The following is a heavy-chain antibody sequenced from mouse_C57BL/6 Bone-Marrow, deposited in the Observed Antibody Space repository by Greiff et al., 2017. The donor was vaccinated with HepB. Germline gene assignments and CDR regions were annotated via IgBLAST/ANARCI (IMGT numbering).Heavy chain of an antibody. J-gene: IGHJ2*01. CDR1: GYTFTDYE. D-gene: IGHD1-1*01. V-gene: IGHV1-15*01. CDR3: TRPPVVAPYSFDY. CDR2: IDPETGGT. Sequence: VQLQQSGAELVRPGASVTLSCKASGYTFTDYEMHWVKQTPVHGLEWIGAIDPETGGTAYNQKFKGKAILNADKSSSTASMELRSLTSEDSAVYYCTRPPVVAPYSFDYWGQGTTLTVSS.